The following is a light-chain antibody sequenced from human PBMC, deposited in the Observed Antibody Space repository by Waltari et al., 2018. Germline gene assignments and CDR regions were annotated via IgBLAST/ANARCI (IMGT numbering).Light chain of an antibody. J-gene: IGKJ2*01. CDR2: GAS. V-gene: IGKV3-15*01. Sequence: EIVMTQSPATLSVSPGERATLSCRASQSVSSNLAWYQQKPGQAPRLLIYGASTRATGLPDMFSGSGSGTEFTLTISSMQSEDFAVYYCQQYNNWPPAYTFGQGTKLEIK. CDR1: QSVSSN. CDR3: QQYNNWPPAYT.